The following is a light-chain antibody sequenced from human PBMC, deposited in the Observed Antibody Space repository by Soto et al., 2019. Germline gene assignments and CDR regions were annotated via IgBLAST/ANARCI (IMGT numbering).Light chain of an antibody. V-gene: IGKV3-11*01. CDR2: DAS. CDR3: QQRSSWPLT. Sequence: DIVLTQSPATLSLSPGEGATLSCRASQSVDICLAWYQQKPGQAPRLLMYDASTRATGIPARFSGSGSGTDFTLSISSLEVEDFAVYYCQQRSSWPLTFGQGTRLEIK. J-gene: IGKJ2*01. CDR1: QSVDIC.